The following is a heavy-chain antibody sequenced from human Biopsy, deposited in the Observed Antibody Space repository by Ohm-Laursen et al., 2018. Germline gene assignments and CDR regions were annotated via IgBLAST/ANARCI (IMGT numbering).Heavy chain of an antibody. Sequence: SETLSLTCTVSGTSLSNFYWSWIRQPAGKGLEWIGRIFSTGITNYNPSLKSQVTMSVDTSKNEFSLRLTSVTAADTAVYYCARGSLKIDYWGQGTLVTVSS. CDR3: ARGSLKIDY. CDR1: GTSLSNFY. J-gene: IGHJ4*02. D-gene: IGHD3-9*01. CDR2: IFSTGIT. V-gene: IGHV4-4*07.